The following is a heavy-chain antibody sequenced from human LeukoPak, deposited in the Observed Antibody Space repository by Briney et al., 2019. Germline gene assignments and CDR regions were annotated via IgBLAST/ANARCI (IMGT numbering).Heavy chain of an antibody. CDR1: GYTLTRYD. CDR2: MNPKSGNT. V-gene: IGHV1-8*01. J-gene: IGHJ3*02. D-gene: IGHD2-15*01. CDR3: ARDCSGGNCYSDAFDI. Sequence: ASVKVSCKASGYTLTRYDINWVRQATGQGLEWMGWMNPKSGNTGYAQKFQGRLTMTRNTSISTAYMELSSLTSGDTAMYYCARDCSGGNCYSDAFDIWGQGTMVTVSS.